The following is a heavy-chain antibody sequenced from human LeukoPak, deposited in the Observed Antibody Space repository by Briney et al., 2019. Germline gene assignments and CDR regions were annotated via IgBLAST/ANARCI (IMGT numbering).Heavy chain of an antibody. CDR1: GFTFTDYS. V-gene: IGHV3-7*01. Sequence: PGGSLRLSCAASGFTFTDYSMSWVRQAPGKGLEWVAFIKYDGSEKYYVDSVKGRFTISRDNAKNSLFLQMSSLRAEDTAVYYCARESAYWGQGTLVTVSS. J-gene: IGHJ4*02. CDR2: IKYDGSEK. CDR3: ARESAY.